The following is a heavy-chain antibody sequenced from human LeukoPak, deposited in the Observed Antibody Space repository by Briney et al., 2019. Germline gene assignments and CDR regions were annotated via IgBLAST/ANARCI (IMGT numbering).Heavy chain of an antibody. D-gene: IGHD6-19*01. CDR1: GFTFGSYA. CDR2: LGDSGTST. J-gene: IGHJ4*02. CDR3: ANGFSGWYEPFDY. V-gene: IGHV3-23*01. Sequence: GGSLRLSCAASGFTFGSYAMTWARQAPGKGLEWVSSLGDSGTSTYYAVSVRGRFTISRDSSKNTLYLQLNSLRAEDTAVYYCANGFSGWYEPFDYWGQGTLVTVSS.